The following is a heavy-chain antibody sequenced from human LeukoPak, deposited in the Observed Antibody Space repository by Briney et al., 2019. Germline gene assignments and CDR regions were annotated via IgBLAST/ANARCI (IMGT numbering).Heavy chain of an antibody. Sequence: PGGSLRLSCAASGFTFSSYSMNWVRQAPGKGLEWVSSISSSSSYIYYADSVKGRFTISRDNAKNSLYLQMNSLRAEDTAVYYCARGRNVYYDILTGYPYYYYYYMDVWGKGTTVTISS. CDR3: ARGRNVYYDILTGYPYYYYYYMDV. D-gene: IGHD3-9*01. CDR2: ISSSSSYI. V-gene: IGHV3-21*01. CDR1: GFTFSSYS. J-gene: IGHJ6*03.